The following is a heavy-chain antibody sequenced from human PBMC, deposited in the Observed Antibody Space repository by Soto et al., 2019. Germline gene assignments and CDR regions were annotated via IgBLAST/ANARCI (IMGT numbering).Heavy chain of an antibody. CDR3: AKETILVVPWFDP. D-gene: IGHD2-2*01. CDR2: ISGSGGST. J-gene: IGHJ5*02. Sequence: GGSLRLSCAASGVTLSSDAMSWVRQAPGKGLEWVSAISGSGGSTYYAGSVKGRFTISRDNSKNTLYLQMNSLRAEDTAVYYCAKETILVVPWFDPWGQGTLVTVSS. CDR1: GVTLSSDA. V-gene: IGHV3-23*01.